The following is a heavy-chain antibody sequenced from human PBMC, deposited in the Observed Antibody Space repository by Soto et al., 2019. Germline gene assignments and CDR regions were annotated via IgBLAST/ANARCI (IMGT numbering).Heavy chain of an antibody. D-gene: IGHD3-22*01. J-gene: IGHJ4*02. CDR2: IYPGDSDT. CDR3: ARRYYYDSSGYYYVPHYFDY. Sequence: GESLKISCKGSGYSFTSCWIGWVRQMPGKGLEWMGIIYPGDSDTRYSPSFQGQVTISADKSISTAYLQWSSLKASDTAMYYCARRYYYDSSGYYYVPHYFDYWGQGTLVTVSS. V-gene: IGHV5-51*01. CDR1: GYSFTSCW.